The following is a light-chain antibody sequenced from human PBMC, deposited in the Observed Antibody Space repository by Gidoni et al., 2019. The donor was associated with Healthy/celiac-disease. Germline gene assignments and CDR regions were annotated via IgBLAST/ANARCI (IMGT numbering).Light chain of an antibody. CDR1: RSVSSSY. CDR3: QQSGSSPWT. CDR2: GAS. J-gene: IGKJ1*01. Sequence: EIVLTQCPGTLSLSAGERPTLSCRASRSVSSSYLAWYQQKPGQAPRLLIYGASSRATGIPDRFSGSVSGTDFTLTISSLEPEDFAVYYCQQSGSSPWTFGQGTKVEIK. V-gene: IGKV3-20*01.